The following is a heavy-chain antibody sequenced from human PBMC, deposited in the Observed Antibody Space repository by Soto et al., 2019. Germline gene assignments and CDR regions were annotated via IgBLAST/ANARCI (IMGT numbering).Heavy chain of an antibody. V-gene: IGHV1-18*01. CDR1: GFRLTSNG. J-gene: IGHJ3*02. CDR3: ARSPAQGSSAFDI. CDR2: ISAYNGNT. Sequence: SSKAPGFRLTSNGSSWVRQAPGQGLEWMGWISAYNGNTNYAQKLQGRVTMTTDTSTSTAYMELRSLRSDDTAVYYCARSPAQGSSAFDIWGQGTMVTVSS.